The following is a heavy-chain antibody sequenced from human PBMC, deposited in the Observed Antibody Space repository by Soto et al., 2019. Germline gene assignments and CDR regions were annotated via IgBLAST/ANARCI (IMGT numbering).Heavy chain of an antibody. CDR2: IIPIFGTA. CDR1: GGTFSSYA. Sequence: QVQLVQSGAEVKKPGSSVKVSCKASGGTFSSYAISWVRQAPGQGLEWMGGIIPIFGTANYAQKFQGRVTITADESTSTADMELSSLRSEDTAVYYCARDSCSSGCHSWFDPWGQGTLVTVSS. D-gene: IGHD6-19*01. J-gene: IGHJ5*02. CDR3: ARDSCSSGCHSWFDP. V-gene: IGHV1-69*12.